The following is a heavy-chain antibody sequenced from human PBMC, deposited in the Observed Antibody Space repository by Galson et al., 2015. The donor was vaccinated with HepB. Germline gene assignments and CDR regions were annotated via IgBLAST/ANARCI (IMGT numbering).Heavy chain of an antibody. V-gene: IGHV7-4-1*02. J-gene: IGHJ6*02. Sequence: SVKVSCKASGYTFTTYAMNWVRQAPGQGLELMGWINTNTGNPTYAQGFTGRFVISLDTSVSTVYLQISSLKDEDIAVYYCAREGSGSYRYGMDVWGQGTTVTVAS. CDR1: GYTFTTYA. D-gene: IGHD1-26*01. CDR3: AREGSGSYRYGMDV. CDR2: INTNTGNP.